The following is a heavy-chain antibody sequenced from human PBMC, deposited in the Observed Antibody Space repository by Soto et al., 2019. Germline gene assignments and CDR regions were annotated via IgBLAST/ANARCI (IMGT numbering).Heavy chain of an antibody. V-gene: IGHV3-33*01. CDR1: GFTFSSYG. Sequence: GGSLRLSCAASGFTFSSYGMHWVRQAPGKGLEWVAVIWYDGSNKYYADSVKGRFTISRDNSKNTLYLQMNSLRAEDTAVYYCARGKSSYYYYYGMDVWGQGTTVTVSS. CDR3: ARGKSSYYYYYGMDV. CDR2: IWYDGSNK. D-gene: IGHD6-6*01. J-gene: IGHJ6*02.